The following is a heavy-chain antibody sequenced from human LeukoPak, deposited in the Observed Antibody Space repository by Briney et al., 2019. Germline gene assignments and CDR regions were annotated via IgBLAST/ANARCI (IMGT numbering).Heavy chain of an antibody. V-gene: IGHV4-59*01. CDR1: GGSIRSYY. J-gene: IGHJ4*02. D-gene: IGHD3-22*01. CDR3: ARGGAHYYPYYFDY. Sequence: SETLSLTCTVSGGSIRSYYWSWIRQPPGKGLEWIGYIYYSGSTNYNPSLKSRVTISVDTSKNQFSLKLSSVTAADTAVYYCARGGAHYYPYYFDYWGQGTLVTVSS. CDR2: IYYSGST.